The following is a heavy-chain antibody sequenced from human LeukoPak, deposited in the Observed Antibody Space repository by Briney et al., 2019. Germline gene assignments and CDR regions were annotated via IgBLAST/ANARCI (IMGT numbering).Heavy chain of an antibody. V-gene: IGHV3-30*18. CDR1: GFTFSSYG. CDR2: ISYDGSNK. Sequence: PGGSLRLSCAASGFTFSSYGMHWVRQAPGKGLEWVAVISYDGSNKYYADSVKGRFTISRDNSKNTLYLQMNSLRAEDTAVYYCAKDRAFGGASYFDYWGQGTLVTVSS. J-gene: IGHJ4*02. CDR3: AKDRAFGGASYFDY. D-gene: IGHD3-16*01.